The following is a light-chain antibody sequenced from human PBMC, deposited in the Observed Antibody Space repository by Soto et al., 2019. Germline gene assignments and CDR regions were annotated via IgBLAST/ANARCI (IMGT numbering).Light chain of an antibody. V-gene: IGKV1-39*01. J-gene: IGKJ5*01. CDR1: QPISNY. CDR3: QQTHAVPLT. Sequence: DVPMTQSPSTLSASVGDRVTITCRASQPISNYLNWYQQKAGEAPKVLIFGASSLQSGVPSKFSGSGYGTDFTLIINNLHPDDFATYYCQQTHAVPLTFVQGTRL. CDR2: GAS.